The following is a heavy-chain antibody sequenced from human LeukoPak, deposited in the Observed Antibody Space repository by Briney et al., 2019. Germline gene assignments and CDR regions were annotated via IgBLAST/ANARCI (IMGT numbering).Heavy chain of an antibody. Sequence: GRSLRLSCAASGFTFSSHAMHWVRQAPGKGLEWVAVISYDGSNKNYADSVKGRFTISRDNSKNTLYLQMNSLRAEDTAVYYCARDRYDMLTGYPKVYSMGVWGQGTTVTVSS. CDR1: GFTFSSHA. J-gene: IGHJ6*02. CDR2: ISYDGSNK. V-gene: IGHV3-30-3*01. CDR3: ARDRYDMLTGYPKVYSMGV. D-gene: IGHD3-9*01.